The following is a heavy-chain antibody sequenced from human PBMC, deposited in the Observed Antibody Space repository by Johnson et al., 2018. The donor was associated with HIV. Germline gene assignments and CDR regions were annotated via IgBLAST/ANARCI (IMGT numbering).Heavy chain of an antibody. CDR3: AKGYYYDSSGSGAFDI. V-gene: IGHV3-33*06. CDR2: IWYAGSNK. Sequence: QVQLVESGGGVVQPGRSLRLSCAASGFTFSSYGMHWVRQAPGKGLEWVAVIWYAGSNKYYADSVKGRFTISRDNSKNTLYLQMNSLRAEDTAVYYCAKGYYYDSSGSGAFDIWGQGTMVTVSS. D-gene: IGHD3-22*01. CDR1: GFTFSSYG. J-gene: IGHJ3*02.